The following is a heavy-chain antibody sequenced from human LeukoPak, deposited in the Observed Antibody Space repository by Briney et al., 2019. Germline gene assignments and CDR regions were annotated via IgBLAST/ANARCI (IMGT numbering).Heavy chain of an antibody. CDR3: TRDWRCSGANCHSYD. CDR2: IRSKAYGATT. V-gene: IGHV3-49*03. J-gene: IGHJ4*02. CDR1: GFIFGDYA. Sequence: GGSLRLSCTGSGFIFGDYAMSWFRQAPGKGLEWLGFIRSKAYGATTEYAASVKGRFTISRDNSKSIAYLQMDSLNTEDTAVYFCTRDWRCSGANCHSYDWGQGTLVTVSS. D-gene: IGHD2-15*01.